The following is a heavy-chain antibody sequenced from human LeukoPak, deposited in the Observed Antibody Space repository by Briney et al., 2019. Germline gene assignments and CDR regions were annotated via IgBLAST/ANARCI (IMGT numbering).Heavy chain of an antibody. CDR1: GYSFTSYW. CDR3: ARQYGAYLDS. J-gene: IGHJ4*02. V-gene: IGHV5-51*01. CDR2: INPGDSDT. Sequence: PGESLEISCKGSGYSFTSYWIGWVRQLPGKGLEWMGIINPGDSDTRYSPSFQGQVTLSADKSISTAYLQWSSLKASDTAMYYCARQYGAYLDSWGQGTPVTVSS. D-gene: IGHD3-10*01.